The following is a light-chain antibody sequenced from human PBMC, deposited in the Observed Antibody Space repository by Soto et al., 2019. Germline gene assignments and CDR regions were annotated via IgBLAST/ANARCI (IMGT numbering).Light chain of an antibody. V-gene: IGKV3-20*01. CDR3: QEYGTSRA. Sequence: EIVLTQYPGTLSLSPGERATLSCRASQSVSSSYLAWYQQKPGQAPRLLIYGASRGATGIPDRFSGSGSGTDFTLTISRLEPEDFAVYYCQEYGTSRAFGQGTKVDIK. CDR1: QSVSSSY. J-gene: IGKJ1*01. CDR2: GAS.